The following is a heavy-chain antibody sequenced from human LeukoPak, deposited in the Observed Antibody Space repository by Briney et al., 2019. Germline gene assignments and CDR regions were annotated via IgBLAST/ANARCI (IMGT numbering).Heavy chain of an antibody. CDR1: GFTFSDYY. J-gene: IGHJ2*01. Sequence: GGSLRLSCAASGFTFSDYYMSWIRQAPGKGLEWVSYISSSGSTIYYVDSVKGRFTISRDNAKNSLYLQMNSLRAEDTAVYYCARGLRREPWYFDLWGRGTPVTVSS. CDR2: ISSSGSTI. CDR3: ARGLRREPWYFDL. V-gene: IGHV3-11*01. D-gene: IGHD1-26*01.